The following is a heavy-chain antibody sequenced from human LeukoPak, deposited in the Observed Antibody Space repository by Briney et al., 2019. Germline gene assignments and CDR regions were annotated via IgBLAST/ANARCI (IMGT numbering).Heavy chain of an antibody. V-gene: IGHV4-4*07. J-gene: IGHJ4*02. D-gene: IGHD1-14*01. CDR1: GGSISSYY. CDR3: AREPPRACSFDF. Sequence: KTSQTLSLTCTVSGGSISSYYWSWIRQPAGKGLEWIGRIYTSGSTNYNPSLKSRVTMSVDTSKNQISLKLSSVTAADTAVYYCAREPPRACSFDFWGQGTLVTVSS. CDR2: IYTSGST.